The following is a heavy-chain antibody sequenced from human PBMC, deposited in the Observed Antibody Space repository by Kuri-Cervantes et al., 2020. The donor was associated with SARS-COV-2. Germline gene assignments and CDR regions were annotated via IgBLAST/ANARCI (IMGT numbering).Heavy chain of an antibody. D-gene: IGHD2-2*01. CDR2: INPNSGGT. V-gene: IGHV1-2*02. J-gene: IGHJ5*02. Sequence: ASVKVSCKASGYTFTGYYMHWVRQAPGQGLEWMGWINPNSGGTNYAQKFQGRVTMTRDTSISTAYMELRSLRSDDTAVYYCARDTYYCSSTSCRQVSLNWFDPWGQGTLVTVSS. CDR3: ARDTYYCSSTSCRQVSLNWFDP. CDR1: GYTFTGYY.